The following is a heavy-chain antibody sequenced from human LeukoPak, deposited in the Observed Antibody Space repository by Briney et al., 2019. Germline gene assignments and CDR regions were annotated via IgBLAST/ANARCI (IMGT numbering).Heavy chain of an antibody. CDR2: IYPGDSDT. J-gene: IGHJ6*02. V-gene: IGHV5-51*01. CDR3: ARHRSSTWELNLYYYGMDV. CDR1: GYSFTNYW. D-gene: IGHD2-2*01. Sequence: GESLKISCKGSGYSFTNYWIGWVRQTPGKDLEWMGIIYPGDSDTRYSPSFQGQVTISVDRSISTAYLQWSSLKASDSAIYYCARHRSSTWELNLYYYGMDVWGQGTTVTVSS.